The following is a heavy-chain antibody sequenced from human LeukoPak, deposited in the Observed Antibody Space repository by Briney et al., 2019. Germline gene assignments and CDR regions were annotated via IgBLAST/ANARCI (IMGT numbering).Heavy chain of an antibody. Sequence: SQTLSLTCTVSGGSISSGSYYWSWIRQPAGKGLEWIGRIYTSVSTNYNPSLKSRVTISVDTSKNQFSLKLSSVTAADTAVYYCASTPYDFWSGYGGLDYWGQGTLVTVSS. J-gene: IGHJ4*02. V-gene: IGHV4-61*02. D-gene: IGHD3-3*01. CDR1: GGSISSGSYY. CDR2: IYTSVST. CDR3: ASTPYDFWSGYGGLDY.